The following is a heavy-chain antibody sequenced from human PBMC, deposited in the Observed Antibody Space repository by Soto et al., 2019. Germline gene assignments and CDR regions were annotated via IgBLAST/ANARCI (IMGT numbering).Heavy chain of an antibody. CDR2: VGAGDGNT. V-gene: IGHV1-3*01. CDR1: GYTFTTYN. J-gene: IGHJ4*02. CDR3: AREVSSIWRFFDY. Sequence: QVQLVQSGAEVKKPGASVRISCEASGYTFTTYNMHWVRQAPGQRLEWMGWVGAGDGNTKYSHKFQGRVTFTRDTSASTVYMELNSLTSEDTAVYYCAREVSSIWRFFDYWGQGSLVTVSS. D-gene: IGHD2-2*01.